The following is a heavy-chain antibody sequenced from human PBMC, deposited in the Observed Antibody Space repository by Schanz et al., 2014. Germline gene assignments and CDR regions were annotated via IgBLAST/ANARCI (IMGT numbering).Heavy chain of an antibody. V-gene: IGHV1-46*03. CDR1: GYTFTSYY. CDR3: ARDGEAAAGCDY. CDR2: INPSGGST. D-gene: IGHD6-13*01. J-gene: IGHJ4*02. Sequence: QVQLVQSGAEVKKPGASVKVSCKASGYTFTSYYMHWVLQAPGQGLEWMGIINPSGGSTSYAQKFQGRVTMTRDTSTSTVYMELSSLRSEDTAVYYCARDGEAAAGCDYWGQGTLVTVSS.